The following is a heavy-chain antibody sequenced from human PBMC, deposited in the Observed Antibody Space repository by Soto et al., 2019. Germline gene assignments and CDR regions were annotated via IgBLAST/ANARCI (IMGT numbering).Heavy chain of an antibody. Sequence: EVQLVESGGGLVQPGGSLSLSCAASGFRFSDHYIDWVRQAPGKGLEWVGRSRNRANSYTTEFAASVKGRFTISRDDSKISLYLQMNRLKIEDTAVYYCARSSARGIDALDIWGQGTMVTVSS. D-gene: IGHD3-16*01. CDR3: ARSSARGIDALDI. CDR1: GFRFSDHY. J-gene: IGHJ3*02. CDR2: SRNRANSYTT. V-gene: IGHV3-72*01.